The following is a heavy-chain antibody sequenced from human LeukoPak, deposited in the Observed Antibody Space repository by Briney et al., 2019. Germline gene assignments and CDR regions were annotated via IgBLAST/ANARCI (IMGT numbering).Heavy chain of an antibody. CDR3: TRRGTVTGYYYYYMDV. V-gene: IGHV3-49*03. CDR2: IRSKAYGGTT. Sequence: GGSLRLSCTASGFTFGDYAMSWFRQAPGKGLEWVGFIRSKAYGGTTEYAASVTGRFTISRDDSKSIAYLQMNSLKTEDTAVYYCTRRGTVTGYYYYYMDVWGKGTTVTVSS. CDR1: GFTFGDYA. J-gene: IGHJ6*03. D-gene: IGHD4-17*01.